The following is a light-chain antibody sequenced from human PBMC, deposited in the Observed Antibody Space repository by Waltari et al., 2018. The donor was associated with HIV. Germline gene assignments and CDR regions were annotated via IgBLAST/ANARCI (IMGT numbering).Light chain of an antibody. CDR3: QSYDSSLSGWV. V-gene: IGLV1-40*01. J-gene: IGLJ3*02. CDR1: SSNIGAGYD. Sequence: QSVLTQPPSVSGAPGQRVTISCTGRSSNIGAGYDVPWYQQLPGTAPKLLIYDNSNRPSGVPDRFSGSKSGTSASLAITGLQAEDEADYYCQSYDSSLSGWVFGGGTKLTVL. CDR2: DNS.